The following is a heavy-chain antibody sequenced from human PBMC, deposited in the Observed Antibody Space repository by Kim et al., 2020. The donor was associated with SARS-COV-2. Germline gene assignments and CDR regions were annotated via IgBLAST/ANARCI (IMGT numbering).Heavy chain of an antibody. Sequence: SETLCLTCTVSGGSIGSGSYYWGWIRQPPGKGLEWIGSIFYSGNTYYNPSLKSRVTIFIDTSKNQFSLKLNSVTAADTAVYYCARRATLTYNWFDPWGQGTLVTVSS. D-gene: IGHD5-12*01. CDR2: IFYSGNT. V-gene: IGHV4-39*01. J-gene: IGHJ5*02. CDR1: GGSIGSGSYY. CDR3: ARRATLTYNWFDP.